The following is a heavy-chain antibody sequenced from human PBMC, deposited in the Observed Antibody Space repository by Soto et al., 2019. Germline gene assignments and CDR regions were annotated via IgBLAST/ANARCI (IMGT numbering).Heavy chain of an antibody. Sequence: PSETLSLTCSVSRAFINSGGFYYSWIRQPPGKGLEWLGYIFHSGSTLYNPSLRGRLTLSADTSRNQLSLYLTSVTAADTAVYYCVRGGIPAHWFDPWGQGILVTVFS. CDR1: RAFINSGGFY. V-gene: IGHV4-31*03. CDR2: IFHSGST. J-gene: IGHJ5*02. CDR3: VRGGIPAHWFDP. D-gene: IGHD2-15*01.